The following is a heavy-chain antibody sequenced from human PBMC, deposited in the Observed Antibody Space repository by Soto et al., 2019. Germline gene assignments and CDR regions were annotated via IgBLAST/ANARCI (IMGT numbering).Heavy chain of an antibody. J-gene: IGHJ4*02. D-gene: IGHD4-17*01. V-gene: IGHV3-23*01. CDR3: AKADYGDYGSFPV. Sequence: EVQLLESGGGLVQPGGSLRLSCAASGFTFSSYAMSWVRQAPGKGLEWVSGISGSGVSTYYADSVKGRFTISRDNSKNTLYVQMNSLRAEDTAVYHCAKADYGDYGSFPVWGQGALVTVSS. CDR2: ISGSGVST. CDR1: GFTFSSYA.